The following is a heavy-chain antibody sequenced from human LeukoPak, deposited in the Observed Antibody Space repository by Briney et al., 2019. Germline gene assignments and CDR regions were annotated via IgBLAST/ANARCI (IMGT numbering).Heavy chain of an antibody. V-gene: IGHV4-38-2*01. CDR3: ARPGATATDGFDI. Sequence: SETLSLTCVVSGDSITNGYYWGWIRQPPGKGLQWIGSIYYSGSTYYNPSLKSRVTISVDTSKNQLSLRLNSVTAVDTAVYYCARPGATATDGFDIWGQGTLVTVSS. CDR1: GDSITNGYY. CDR2: IYYSGST. J-gene: IGHJ3*02. D-gene: IGHD2-2*01.